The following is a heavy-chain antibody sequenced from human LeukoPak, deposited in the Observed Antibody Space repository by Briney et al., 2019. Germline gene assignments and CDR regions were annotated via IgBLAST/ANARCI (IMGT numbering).Heavy chain of an antibody. J-gene: IGHJ4*02. CDR2: IYTNGRP. D-gene: IGHD3-22*01. CDR1: GAPFSGYY. Sequence: SETLSLTCTVSGAPFSGYYWGWIRQAAGTGPEWIGRIYTNGRPDYNPSLRSRVTISVDTSKNQFSLKLSSMTAADTAVHYCAREAREYEGSGYQYGNWGQGTLVTVSS. CDR3: AREAREYEGSGYQYGN. V-gene: IGHV4-4*07.